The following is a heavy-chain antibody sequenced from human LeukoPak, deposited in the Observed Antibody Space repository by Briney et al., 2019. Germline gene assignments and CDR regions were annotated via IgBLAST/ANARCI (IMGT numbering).Heavy chain of an antibody. CDR2: ISASGRST. J-gene: IGHJ4*02. CDR3: AKVRDSDGSGGGDY. Sequence: GGSLRLSCAASGFTFSSYGMSWVRQAPGKGLELVSAISASGRSTYYADSVKGRFTISRDNSKNTLYLQMNSLRAEDTAVYYWAKVRDSDGSGGGDYWGQGTLVTVSS. CDR1: GFTFSSYG. V-gene: IGHV3-23*01. D-gene: IGHD3-10*01.